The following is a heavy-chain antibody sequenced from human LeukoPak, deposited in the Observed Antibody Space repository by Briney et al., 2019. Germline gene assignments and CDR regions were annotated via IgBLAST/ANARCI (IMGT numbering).Heavy chain of an antibody. CDR1: GFTFSSYG. D-gene: IGHD5-18*01. Sequence: GGSLRLSCAASGFTFSSYGMSWVRQPPGKGREWVSTISGSGGSTYYPDSVKGRFTISRDNSKNTLYLQMNSLIAEDTAVYYCAQRERLPGPFDYWGQGTLVTVSS. CDR2: ISGSGGST. V-gene: IGHV3-23*01. CDR3: AQRERLPGPFDY. J-gene: IGHJ4*02.